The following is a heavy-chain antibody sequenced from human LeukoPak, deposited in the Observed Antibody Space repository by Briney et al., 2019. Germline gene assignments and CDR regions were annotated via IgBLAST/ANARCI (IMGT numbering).Heavy chain of an antibody. Sequence: GASVKVSCKASGGTFSSYAISWVRQAPGQGLEWMGGIIPIFGTANYAQKFQGRVTITADESTSTAYMELSSLRSEDTAVYYCTIRKGITMVRGVINYNPSYGMDVWGQGATVTVSS. D-gene: IGHD3-10*01. CDR2: IIPIFGTA. V-gene: IGHV1-69*13. CDR1: GGTFSSYA. J-gene: IGHJ6*02. CDR3: TIRKGITMVRGVINYNPSYGMDV.